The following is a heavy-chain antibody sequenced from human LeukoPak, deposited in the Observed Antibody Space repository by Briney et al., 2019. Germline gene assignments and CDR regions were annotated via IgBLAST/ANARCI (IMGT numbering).Heavy chain of an antibody. CDR3: ATVPYSSASGTFDY. CDR1: GYTLTELS. D-gene: IGHD6-6*01. V-gene: IGHV1-24*01. Sequence: ASVKVSCKVSGYTLTELSMHWVRQAPGKGLEWMGGFDPEDGETIYAQKFQGRVTMTEDTSTDTAYMELSSLRSEDTAGYYCATVPYSSASGTFDYWGQRTLVTVSS. J-gene: IGHJ4*02. CDR2: FDPEDGET.